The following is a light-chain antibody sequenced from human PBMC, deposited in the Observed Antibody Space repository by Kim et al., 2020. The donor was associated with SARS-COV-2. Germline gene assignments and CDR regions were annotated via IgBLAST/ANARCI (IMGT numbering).Light chain of an antibody. J-gene: IGKJ1*01. CDR2: GIS. V-gene: IGKV3-20*01. CDR3: QQYADSPPT. CDR1: QSISSIH. Sequence: EIVLTQSPRTLSLSPGERATLSCRASQSISSIHVAWYQQKRGRAPRLIIYGISNRATDIPDRFSGSGAGTDFTLTISRLEPEDFAVYYCQQYADSPPTFGQGTKVDIK.